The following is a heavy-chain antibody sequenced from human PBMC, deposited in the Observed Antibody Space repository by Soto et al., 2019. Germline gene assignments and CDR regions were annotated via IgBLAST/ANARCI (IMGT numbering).Heavy chain of an antibody. CDR2: ISPYNDDT. CDR3: AREGFYAGSGRYSYGYSPPRYYGMDV. D-gene: IGHD5-18*01. V-gene: IGHV1-18*01. J-gene: IGHJ6*02. Sequence: QVHLMQSGAEVKKPGASVKVYCKASGYTFTTYGISWVRQAPGLGLEWMGWISPYNDDTVYAQNLQGRVPMIADQSARIAYMQVSSLPPDDTAVYSCAREGFYAGSGRYSYGYSPPRYYGMDVWGQGTTVTVSS. CDR1: GYTFTTYG.